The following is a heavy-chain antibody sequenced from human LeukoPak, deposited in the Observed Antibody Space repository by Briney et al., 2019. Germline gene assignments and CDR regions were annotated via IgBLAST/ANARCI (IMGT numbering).Heavy chain of an antibody. CDR3: ARVAGWSEENWFDP. CDR2: ISAYNGNT. V-gene: IGHV1-18*01. J-gene: IGHJ5*02. CDR1: GGTFSSYA. Sequence: ASVKVSCKASGGTFSSYAISWVRQAPGQGLEWMGWISAYNGNTKYEQKLQGRVTMTTDTSTSTAYMELRSLRSDDTAVYYCARVAGWSEENWFDPWGQGTLVTVSS.